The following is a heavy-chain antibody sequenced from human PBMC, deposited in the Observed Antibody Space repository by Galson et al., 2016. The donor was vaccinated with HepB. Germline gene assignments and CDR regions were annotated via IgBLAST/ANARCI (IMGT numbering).Heavy chain of an antibody. V-gene: IGHV3-7*01. CDR2: IKQDGREK. D-gene: IGHD6-19*01. CDR3: AIGLAVPETQNVFDI. CDR1: GFTFSTYW. Sequence: SLRLSCAASGFTFSTYWMSWVRQAPGKGLEWVTNIKQDGREKNYVGSVEGRFAISRDNAKNSLYLHMTSLRVEDTAIYYCAIGLAVPETQNVFDIWGQGTMVTVSS. J-gene: IGHJ3*02.